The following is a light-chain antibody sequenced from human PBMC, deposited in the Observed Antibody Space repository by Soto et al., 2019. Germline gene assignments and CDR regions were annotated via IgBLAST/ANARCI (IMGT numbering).Light chain of an antibody. Sequence: EIVLTQSPGTLSLSPGERATLSCRASHVVSSSYLAWYQQNPGQAPRLLIYGASSRATGIPDRFSGSGSGTDFTLTISRLEPEDFSVYYCHQYGTAPLTFGPGTKVDIK. J-gene: IGKJ3*01. CDR1: HVVSSSY. CDR2: GAS. CDR3: HQYGTAPLT. V-gene: IGKV3-20*01.